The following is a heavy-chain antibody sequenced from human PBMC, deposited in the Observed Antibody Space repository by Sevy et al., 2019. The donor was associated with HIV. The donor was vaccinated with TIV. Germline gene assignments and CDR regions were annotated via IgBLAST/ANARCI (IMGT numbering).Heavy chain of an antibody. CDR2: FDPEDGET. CDR3: ATTKDYYDSSGSPFDY. CDR1: GYTLTQLS. J-gene: IGHJ4*02. V-gene: IGHV1-24*01. Sequence: ASVKVSCKVSGYTLTQLSMHWVRQAPGKGLEWMGSFDPEDGETLYAQNFQGRVTMTEDTSTDTAYMALSSLRSEDTAIHYCATTKDYYDSSGSPFDYWGQGTLVTVSS. D-gene: IGHD3-22*01.